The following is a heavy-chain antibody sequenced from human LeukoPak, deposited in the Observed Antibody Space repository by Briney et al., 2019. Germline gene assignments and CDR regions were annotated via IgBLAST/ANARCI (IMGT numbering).Heavy chain of an antibody. Sequence: GGSLRLSCAASGFTVSSNYMSWVRQAPGKGLEWVSVIYSGGSTYYADSVKGRFTISRDNSKNTLYLQMNSLRAEDTAVYYCAKDRNTYYYDSSGYTDAFDIWGQGTMVTVSS. J-gene: IGHJ3*02. CDR2: IYSGGST. CDR1: GFTVSSNY. CDR3: AKDRNTYYYDSSGYTDAFDI. V-gene: IGHV3-53*01. D-gene: IGHD3-22*01.